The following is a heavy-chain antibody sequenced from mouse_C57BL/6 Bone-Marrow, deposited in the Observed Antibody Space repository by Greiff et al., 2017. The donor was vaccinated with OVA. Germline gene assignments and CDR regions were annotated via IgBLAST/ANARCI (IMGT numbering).Heavy chain of an antibody. CDR1: GYSITSGYY. D-gene: IGHD2-5*01. CDR3: ARGSNYVAY. CDR2: ISYDGSN. J-gene: IGHJ3*01. Sequence: VQLKESGPGLVKPSQSLSLTCSVTGYSITSGYYWNWIRQFPGNKLEWMGYISYDGSNNYNPSLKNRISITRDTSKNQFFLKLNSVTTEDTATYYCARGSNYVAYWGQGTLVTVSA. V-gene: IGHV3-6*01.